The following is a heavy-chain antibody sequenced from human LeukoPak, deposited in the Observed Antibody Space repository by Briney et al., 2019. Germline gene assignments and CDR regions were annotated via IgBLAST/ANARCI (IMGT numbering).Heavy chain of an antibody. J-gene: IGHJ4*02. CDR3: ARDRDYFGYFDY. CDR1: GGSISSSSYY. D-gene: IGHD2/OR15-2a*01. V-gene: IGHV4-61*01. Sequence: SETLSLTCTVSGGSISSSSYYWSWIRQPPGKGLEWIGYIYYSGSTNYNPSLKSRVTISVDTSKNQFSLKLSSVTAADTAVYYCARDRDYFGYFDYWGQGTLVTVSS. CDR2: IYYSGST.